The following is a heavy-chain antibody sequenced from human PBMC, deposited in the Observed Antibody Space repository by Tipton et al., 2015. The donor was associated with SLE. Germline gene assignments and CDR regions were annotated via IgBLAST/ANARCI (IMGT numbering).Heavy chain of an antibody. CDR1: DVSISNNDYY. Sequence: LRLSCTVSDVSISNNDYYWTWIRQPAGKALEWIGHIHAPGYTNYHPSLKSRVTMSLDTSENQFSLRLTSVTAADTAIYYCARAQYGPDYFDYWGQGTLVTVSS. J-gene: IGHJ4*02. CDR3: ARAQYGPDYFDY. V-gene: IGHV4-61*09. CDR2: IHAPGYT. D-gene: IGHD4-17*01.